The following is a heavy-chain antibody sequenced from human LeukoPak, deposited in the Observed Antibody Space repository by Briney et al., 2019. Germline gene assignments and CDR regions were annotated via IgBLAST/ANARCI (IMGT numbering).Heavy chain of an antibody. CDR2: INHSGST. D-gene: IGHD3-22*01. CDR1: GGSFSGYY. J-gene: IGHJ5*02. Sequence: KPSETLSLTCAVYGGSFSGYYWSWIRQPPGKGLEWIGEINHSGSTNYNPSLKSRVTISVDTSKNQFSLKLSSVTAADTAVYYCARHPKAGLLSGSGYYWPRKWFDPWGQGTLVTVSS. CDR3: ARHPKAGLLSGSGYYWPRKWFDP. V-gene: IGHV4-34*01.